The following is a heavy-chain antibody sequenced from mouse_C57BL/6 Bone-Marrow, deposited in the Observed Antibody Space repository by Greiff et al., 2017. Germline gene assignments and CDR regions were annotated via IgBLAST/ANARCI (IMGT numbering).Heavy chain of an antibody. V-gene: IGHV1-81*01. D-gene: IGHD2-10*02. CDR3: ARRYGWKIAY. CDR2: FYPRSGNT. Sequence: VKLLESGAELARPAASVKLSCTASGYTFTSYGISWVKQRTGQGLVWIGEFYPRSGNTYYNETFKGQATLTADTSSSPAYMELRSMTSEDSAVYFCARRYGWKIAYWGQGTLVTVSA. J-gene: IGHJ3*01. CDR1: GYTFTSYG.